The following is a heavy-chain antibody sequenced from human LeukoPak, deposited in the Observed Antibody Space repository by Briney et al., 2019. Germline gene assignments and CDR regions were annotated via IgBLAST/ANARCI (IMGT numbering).Heavy chain of an antibody. V-gene: IGHV3-7*01. Sequence: GALRLSCAASGFTFSSYWMNWVRQAPGKGLEWVANIKQDGSERYYVDSVKGRFTISRDNAKNSLYLQMNSLRAEDTAVYFCARGMAAASMFGGQGTLVTVSS. CDR2: IKQDGSER. J-gene: IGHJ4*02. CDR3: ARGMAAASMF. CDR1: GFTFSSYW. D-gene: IGHD6-13*01.